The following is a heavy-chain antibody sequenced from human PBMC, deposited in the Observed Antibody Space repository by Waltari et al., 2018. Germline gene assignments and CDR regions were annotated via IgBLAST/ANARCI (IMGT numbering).Heavy chain of an antibody. CDR2: IYYSGST. D-gene: IGHD6-6*01. CDR3: ARGYSSSYYFDY. Sequence: QLQLQESGPGLVKPSETLSLTCTVSGGSISSSSYYWGWIRQPPGKGLEWIGSIYYSGSTYYNPSLKSRVTISVDTSKNQFSLKLSSVTAADTAVYYCARGYSSSYYFDYWGQGTLVIVSS. V-gene: IGHV4-39*07. CDR1: GGSISSSSYY. J-gene: IGHJ4*02.